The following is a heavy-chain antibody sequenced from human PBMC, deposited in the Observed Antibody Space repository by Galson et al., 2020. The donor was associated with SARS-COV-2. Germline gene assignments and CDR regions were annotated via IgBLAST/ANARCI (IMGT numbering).Heavy chain of an antibody. J-gene: IGHJ4*02. D-gene: IGHD3-22*01. V-gene: IGHV4-39*01. CDR2: IYYSGST. Sequence: SETLSLTCTVSGGSISSSSYYWGWIRQPPGKGLEWIGSIYYSGSTYYNPSLKSRVTISVDTSKNQFSLKLSSVTAADTAVYYCARHMYYYDSSGPAYYFDYWGQGTLVTVSS. CDR3: ARHMYYYDSSGPAYYFDY. CDR1: GGSISSSSYY.